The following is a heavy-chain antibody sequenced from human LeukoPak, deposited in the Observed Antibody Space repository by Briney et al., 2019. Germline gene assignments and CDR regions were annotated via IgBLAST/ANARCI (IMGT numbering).Heavy chain of an antibody. V-gene: IGHV1-18*01. CDR2: ISPHNGNT. CDR3: ARQAVADSPRADFDY. J-gene: IGHJ4*02. CDR1: GYTFTMYG. D-gene: IGHD6-19*01. Sequence: GASVKVSCKASGYTFTMYGISWVRQAPGQGLQWLGWISPHNGNTKYAQDLQGRVSMTTDTSTSTAYLELRSLRSDDTAVYYCARQAVADSPRADFDYWGQGTLVTVSS.